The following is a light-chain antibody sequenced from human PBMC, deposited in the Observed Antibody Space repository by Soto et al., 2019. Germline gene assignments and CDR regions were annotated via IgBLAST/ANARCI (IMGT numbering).Light chain of an antibody. Sequence: PYPSSLSASVGARATLTCRAGQVISSYVVWSQPQPGKAPKHQIYAASTSQSEVPSRFSVKGSGTEVTLTISSLQAEEVPTYDCQQLNNHPNTFDRGTQMEI. CDR1: QVISSY. V-gene: IGKV1-9*01. J-gene: IGKJ4*01. CDR3: QQLNNHPNT. CDR2: AAS.